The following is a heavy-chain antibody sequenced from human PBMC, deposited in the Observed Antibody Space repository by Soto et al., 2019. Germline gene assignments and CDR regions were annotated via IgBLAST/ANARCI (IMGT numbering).Heavy chain of an antibody. CDR2: ISYDGSNK. J-gene: IGHJ4*02. V-gene: IGHV3-30*18. D-gene: IGHD6-19*01. CDR3: AKDPAPGGYSSGWYIY. Sequence: GGSLRLSCAASGFTFSSYGMHWVRQAPGKGLEWVAVISYDGSNKYYADSVKGRFTISRDNSKNTLYLQMNSLRAEDTAVYYCAKDPAPGGYSSGWYIYWGQGTLVTVSS. CDR1: GFTFSSYG.